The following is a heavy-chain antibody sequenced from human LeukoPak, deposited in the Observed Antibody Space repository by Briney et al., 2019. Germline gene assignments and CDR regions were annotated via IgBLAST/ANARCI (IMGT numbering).Heavy chain of an antibody. CDR3: ARSNYGSGSYLYYGMDV. D-gene: IGHD3-10*01. Sequence: SETLSLTCTVSGGSISSYYWSWIRQPPGKGLEWIGYIYYSGSTNYNPSLKSRVTISVDTSKNQFSLKLSSVAAADTAVYYCARSNYGSGSYLYYGMDVWGQGITVTVSS. V-gene: IGHV4-59*01. CDR1: GGSISSYY. CDR2: IYYSGST. J-gene: IGHJ6*02.